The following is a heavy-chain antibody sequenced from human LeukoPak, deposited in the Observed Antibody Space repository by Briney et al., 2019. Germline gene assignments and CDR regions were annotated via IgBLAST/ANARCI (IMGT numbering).Heavy chain of an antibody. J-gene: IGHJ4*02. CDR1: GGSISSSSYY. Sequence: PSETLSLTCTVSGGSISSSSYYWGWIRQPPGKGLEWIGSIYYSGSTYYNPSLKSRVTISVDTSKNQFSLKLSSVTAADTAVYYCATTQWELHGGFDYWGQGTLVTVSS. CDR2: IYYSGST. CDR3: ATTQWELHGGFDY. D-gene: IGHD1-26*01. V-gene: IGHV4-39*01.